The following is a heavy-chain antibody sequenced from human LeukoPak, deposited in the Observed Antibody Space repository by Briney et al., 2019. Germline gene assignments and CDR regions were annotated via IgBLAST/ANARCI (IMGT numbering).Heavy chain of an antibody. CDR3: ARVDPDSSSTVEVFVY. CDR1: GFSISSYY. J-gene: IGHJ4*02. Sequence: SETLSLTCSVSGFSISSYYWGWLRQPPGKGLEWLGYIYYSGSNNYNPSLKSRVTISVNTSNNHFSQLLGYGTAATTAVYSCARVDPDSSSTVEVFVYWGEGDLVTVSS. D-gene: IGHD6-6*01. V-gene: IGHV4-59*01. CDR2: IYYSGSN.